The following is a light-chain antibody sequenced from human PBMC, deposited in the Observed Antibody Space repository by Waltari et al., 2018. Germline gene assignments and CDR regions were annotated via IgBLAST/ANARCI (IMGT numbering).Light chain of an antibody. CDR1: QSVSRN. Sequence: EIVMMHSPATLSVSPGESATLSCRASQSVSRNVAWYQQKPGQAPRLLIYGASTRATGIPARFSGSGSGTEFTLTISSLQSEEFAVYYCQQYNDWPLPFGQGTRLDI. CDR2: GAS. CDR3: QQYNDWPLP. V-gene: IGKV3-15*01. J-gene: IGKJ5*01.